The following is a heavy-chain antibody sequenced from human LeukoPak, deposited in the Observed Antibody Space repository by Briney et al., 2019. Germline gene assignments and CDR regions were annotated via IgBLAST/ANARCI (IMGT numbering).Heavy chain of an antibody. D-gene: IGHD3-22*01. Sequence: PGGSLRLSCAASGFTFSSYAMHWVRQAPGKGLEWVAVISYDGSNKYYADSVKGRFTISRDNSKNTLYLQMNSLRAEDTAVYYCARNIHHSSGYYYFDYWGQGTLVTVSS. CDR3: ARNIHHSSGYYYFDY. J-gene: IGHJ4*02. V-gene: IGHV3-30-3*01. CDR1: GFTFSSYA. CDR2: ISYDGSNK.